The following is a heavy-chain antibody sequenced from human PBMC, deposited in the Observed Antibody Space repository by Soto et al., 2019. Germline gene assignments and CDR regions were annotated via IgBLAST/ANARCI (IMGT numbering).Heavy chain of an antibody. V-gene: IGHV3-30-3*01. CDR1: GFTFSSYA. Sequence: GGSLRLSCAASGFTFSSYAMHWVRQAPGKGLEWVAVISYDGSNKYYADSVKGRFTISRDSSKNTLYLQMNSLRAEDTAVYYCASPIVLMVYAVPTWGQGTLVTVSS. J-gene: IGHJ4*02. CDR3: ASPIVLMVYAVPT. D-gene: IGHD2-8*01. CDR2: ISYDGSNK.